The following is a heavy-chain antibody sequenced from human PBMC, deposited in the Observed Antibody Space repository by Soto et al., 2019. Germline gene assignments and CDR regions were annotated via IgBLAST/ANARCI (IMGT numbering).Heavy chain of an antibody. V-gene: IGHV4-31*03. Sequence: SETLSLTCTVSGGSISSGGYYWSWIRQHPGKGLEWIGYIYYSGSTYYNPSLKSRVTISVDTSKNQFSLKLSSVTAADTAVYYCARGGIAVGSFDYWGQGTLVTVSS. CDR2: IYYSGST. CDR1: GGSISSGGYY. J-gene: IGHJ4*02. D-gene: IGHD6-19*01. CDR3: ARGGIAVGSFDY.